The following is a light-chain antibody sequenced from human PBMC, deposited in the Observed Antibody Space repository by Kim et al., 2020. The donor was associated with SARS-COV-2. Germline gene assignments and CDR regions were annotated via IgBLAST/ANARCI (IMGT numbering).Light chain of an antibody. CDR2: GAS. Sequence: VSPGERATHACRASESVSSKLAWYQQKPGQTPRLLIYGASTRATGIPARFSGSGSGTEFTLTISSLQSEDFAVYYCQQYNNWPLTFGGGTKVDIK. J-gene: IGKJ4*01. CDR3: QQYNNWPLT. CDR1: ESVSSK. V-gene: IGKV3-15*01.